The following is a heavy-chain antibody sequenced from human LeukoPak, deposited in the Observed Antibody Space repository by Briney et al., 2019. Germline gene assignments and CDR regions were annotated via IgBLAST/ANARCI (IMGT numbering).Heavy chain of an antibody. CDR3: AKDPILLP. V-gene: IGHV3-53*01. J-gene: IGHJ5*02. CDR2: IYSGDNT. Sequence: GGSLRLSCAASGFTVSSNYMSWVRQAPGKGLEWVSVIYSGDNTFYADSVKGRFTISRDNSKNTLYLQMNSLRAEDTAVYYCAKDPILLPWGQGTLVTVSS. D-gene: IGHD2-21*01. CDR1: GFTVSSNY.